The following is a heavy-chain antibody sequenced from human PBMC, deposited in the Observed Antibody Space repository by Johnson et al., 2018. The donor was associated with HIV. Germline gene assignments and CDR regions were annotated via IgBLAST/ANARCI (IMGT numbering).Heavy chain of an antibody. Sequence: VQLVESGGGLVQPGGSLRLSCAASRFTFDDYVMSWVRQAPGKGLEWVSGINWNGGSTGYADSVKGRFTISRDNSKNSLYLQMNSLRTEDTALYYCAKDRELLELSHAFDIWGQGTMVTVSS. CDR1: RFTFDDYV. V-gene: IGHV3-20*04. CDR3: AKDRELLELSHAFDI. CDR2: INWNGGST. J-gene: IGHJ3*02. D-gene: IGHD1-7*01.